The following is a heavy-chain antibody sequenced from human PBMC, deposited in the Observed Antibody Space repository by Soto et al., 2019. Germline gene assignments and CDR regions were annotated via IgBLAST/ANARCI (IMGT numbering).Heavy chain of an antibody. J-gene: IGHJ4*02. D-gene: IGHD1-26*01. CDR2: IKQDGREL. CDR3: ARHTGTYWDY. CDR1: GFTFSDYW. V-gene: IGHV3-7*03. Sequence: EVQLVESGGGFVQPGGCLRLFCAASGFTFSDYWMTWVRQAPGKGLEWVANIKQDGRELFYVDSVKGRFTISRDNAKNSLSLEMNSLRAEDTALYYCARHTGTYWDYWGQGILVTVSS.